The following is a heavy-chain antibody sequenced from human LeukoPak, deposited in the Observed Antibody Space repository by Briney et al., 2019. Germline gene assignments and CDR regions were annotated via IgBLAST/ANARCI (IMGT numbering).Heavy chain of an antibody. CDR2: ISYDGSNK. D-gene: IGHD2-8*01. J-gene: IGHJ4*02. V-gene: IGHV3-30-3*01. Sequence: SGGSLRLSCAASGFTFSSYAMHWVRQAPGKGLEWVAVISYDGSNKYYADSVKGRFTISRDNSKNTLYLQMNSLRAEDTAVYYCAKERMVYGWGQGTLVTVSS. CDR3: AKERMVYG. CDR1: GFTFSSYA.